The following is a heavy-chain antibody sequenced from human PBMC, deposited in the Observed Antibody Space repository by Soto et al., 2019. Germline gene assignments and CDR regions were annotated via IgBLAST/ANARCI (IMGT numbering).Heavy chain of an antibody. V-gene: IGHV3-9*01. CDR3: TKDTEWGGGRNVGYYFDS. CDR1: GFTFDDYA. J-gene: IGHJ4*02. CDR2: ISWNSGDI. D-gene: IGHD1-26*01. Sequence: EMQLVESGGGFVQPGGSLRLSCAASGFTFDDYAMHWVRQGPGKGLEWVSSISWNSGDIVYADSVKGRFTISRDNPKNHLCLQTDRLRAEDTAFYSWTKDTEWGGGRNVGYYFDSWGLGTLVTVSS.